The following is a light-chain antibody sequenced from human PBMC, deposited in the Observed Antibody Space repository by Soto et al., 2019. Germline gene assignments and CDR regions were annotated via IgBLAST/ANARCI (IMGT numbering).Light chain of an antibody. J-gene: IGKJ4*01. V-gene: IGKV3-20*01. Sequence: EIVLTQSPGTLSLSPGERATLSCRANESVSSSQLVWYQQKLGQAPRLLIYGASSRATGTPDRFSGSGSGTDFTLTISRLEPEDFAVYYCQPYGTSRPTFGGGTKVEIK. CDR2: GAS. CDR1: ESVSSSQ. CDR3: QPYGTSRPT.